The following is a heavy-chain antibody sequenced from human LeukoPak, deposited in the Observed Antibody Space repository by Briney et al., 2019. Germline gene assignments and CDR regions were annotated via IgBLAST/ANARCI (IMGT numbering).Heavy chain of an antibody. CDR1: GGSISSYY. D-gene: IGHD6-13*01. V-gene: IGHV4-59*01. J-gene: IGHJ5*02. Sequence: PSETLSLTCTVSGGSISSYYWSWIRQPPGKGLEWIGYIYYSGSTNYNPSLKSRVTISVDTSKNQFSLKLSSVTAADTAVYYFARERGSAAGTGNWFDPWGQGTLVTVSS. CDR2: IYYSGST. CDR3: ARERGSAAGTGNWFDP.